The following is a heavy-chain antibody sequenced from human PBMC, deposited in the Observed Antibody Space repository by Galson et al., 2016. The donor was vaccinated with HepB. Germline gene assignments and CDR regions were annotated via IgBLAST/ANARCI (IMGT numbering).Heavy chain of an antibody. CDR2: ISWNGRTL. CDR3: AKDKTSGYSSGWCYFDY. Sequence: SLRLSCAASGFSLAEYAIHWVRQAPGKGLEWVSGISWNGRTLGYADSVKGRFTISKDYAKDSLYLQMNSLRPEDTALYYCAKDKTSGYSSGWCYFDYWGQGTLVTVSS. CDR1: GFSLAEYA. V-gene: IGHV3-9*01. J-gene: IGHJ4*02. D-gene: IGHD6-19*01.